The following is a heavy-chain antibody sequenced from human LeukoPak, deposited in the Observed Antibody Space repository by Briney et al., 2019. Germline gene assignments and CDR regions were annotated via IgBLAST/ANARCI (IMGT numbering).Heavy chain of an antibody. V-gene: IGHV3-7*01. CDR3: ARNGKGFGGGQRFDP. CDR1: GFTFSSYW. Sequence: GGSLRLSCAASGFTFSSYWMSWVHQAPGKGLEWVANIKQDGSEKYYVDSVKGRFTISRDNAKNSMYLQMNSLRAEDTAVCYCARNGKGFGGGQRFDPWGQGTLVTVSS. J-gene: IGHJ5*02. D-gene: IGHD3-10*01. CDR2: IKQDGSEK.